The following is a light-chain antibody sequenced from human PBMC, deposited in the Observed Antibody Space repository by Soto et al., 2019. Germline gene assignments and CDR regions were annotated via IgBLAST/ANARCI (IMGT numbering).Light chain of an antibody. CDR3: QSADSSGTYPDVV. CDR2: KES. V-gene: IGLV3-25*03. J-gene: IGLJ2*01. CDR1: ALPKQY. Sequence: SSELTQPPSVSVSPGQTARITCSGDALPKQYAYWYQQKPGQAPVPVIYKESERPSGIPERCSGSSSGTTVTLTISGVQAEDEADYYCQSADSSGTYPDVVFGGGTKVTVL.